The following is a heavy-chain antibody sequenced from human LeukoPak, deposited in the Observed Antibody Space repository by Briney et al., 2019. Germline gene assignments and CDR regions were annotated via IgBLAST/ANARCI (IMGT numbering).Heavy chain of an antibody. J-gene: IGHJ3*02. Sequence: PSETLSLTCTVSGYSISSGYYWGWIRQPPGKGLEWIGSIYHSGSTYYNPSLKSRVTISVDTSKNQFSLKLSSVTAADTAVYYCARVVIGGYGGVDAFDIWGQGTMVTVSS. CDR1: GYSISSGYY. CDR2: IYHSGST. V-gene: IGHV4-38-2*02. CDR3: ARVVIGGYGGVDAFDI. D-gene: IGHD1-26*01.